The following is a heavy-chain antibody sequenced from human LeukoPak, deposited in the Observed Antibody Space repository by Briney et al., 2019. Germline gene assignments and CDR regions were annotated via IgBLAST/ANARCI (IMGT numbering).Heavy chain of an antibody. D-gene: IGHD3-10*01. V-gene: IGHV4-59*01. Sequence: SETLSLTCTVSGGSISSYYWSWIRQPPGKGLEWIGYIYYSGSTNYNPSLKSRVTISVDTSKNQFSLNLSSVTAADTAVYYCANPALYGSGGHYFDYWGQGTLVTVSS. J-gene: IGHJ4*02. CDR1: GGSISSYY. CDR2: IYYSGST. CDR3: ANPALYGSGGHYFDY.